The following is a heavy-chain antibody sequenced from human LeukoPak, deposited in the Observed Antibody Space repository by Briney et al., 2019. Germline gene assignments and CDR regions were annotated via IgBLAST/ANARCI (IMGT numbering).Heavy chain of an antibody. Sequence: PGGSLRLSCAASGFTFSSYAMSWVRQAPGKGLEWVSAISGSGGSTYYADSVKGRFTISRDNSKNTLYLQMNSLRAEDTAVYYCAKDAYYDFWSGYKSGSDWFDPWGQGTLVTVSP. D-gene: IGHD3-3*01. CDR2: ISGSGGST. CDR3: AKDAYYDFWSGYKSGSDWFDP. CDR1: GFTFSSYA. V-gene: IGHV3-23*01. J-gene: IGHJ5*02.